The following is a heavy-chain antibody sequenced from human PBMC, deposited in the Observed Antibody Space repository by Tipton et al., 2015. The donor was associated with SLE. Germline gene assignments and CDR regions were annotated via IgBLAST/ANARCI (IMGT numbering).Heavy chain of an antibody. J-gene: IGHJ4*02. CDR3: ARGWDYDSWSGYADY. CDR1: GGSVTSGGSY. D-gene: IGHD3-3*01. V-gene: IGHV4-31*03. Sequence: TLSLTCTVSGGSVTSGGSYWSWIRQHPGKGLEWIGYIHYSGSTFYNPSLQSRVTISVDTSKNRFSLNLKSVTAADTAVYYCARGWDYDSWSGYADYWGQGTLVTVSS. CDR2: IHYSGST.